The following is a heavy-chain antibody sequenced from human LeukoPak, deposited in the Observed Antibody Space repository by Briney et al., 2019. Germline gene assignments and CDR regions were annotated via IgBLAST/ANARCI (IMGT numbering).Heavy chain of an antibody. J-gene: IGHJ4*02. CDR2: INQDGSEK. CDR1: GFTFRSFW. CDR3: ARERDGRFFDY. Sequence: PGGSLRLSCAASGFTFRSFWMSWVRQAPGKGLEWVANINQDGSEKYFVDSVRGRFTISRDNSKNSLHLQMNTLRAEDTAVYYCARERDGRFFDYWGQGTLVTASS. V-gene: IGHV3-7*01. D-gene: IGHD5-24*01.